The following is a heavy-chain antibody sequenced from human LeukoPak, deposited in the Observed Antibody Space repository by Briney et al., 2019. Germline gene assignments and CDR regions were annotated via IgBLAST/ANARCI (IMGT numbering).Heavy chain of an antibody. CDR3: ARRTAMAYWYFDL. D-gene: IGHD5-18*01. V-gene: IGHV5-51*01. J-gene: IGHJ2*01. CDR2: IYPGDSDT. Sequence: GESLQISCKGSGYSFTSQWIGWVRPMPGKGLEWMGIIYPGDSDTRYSPSFQGQVTISADKSISTAHLQWSSLKASDTAMYYCARRTAMAYWYFDLWGRGTLVTVSS. CDR1: GYSFTSQW.